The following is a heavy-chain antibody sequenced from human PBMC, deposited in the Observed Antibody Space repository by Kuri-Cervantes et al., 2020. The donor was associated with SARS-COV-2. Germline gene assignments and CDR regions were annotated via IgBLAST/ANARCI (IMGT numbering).Heavy chain of an antibody. CDR1: AYTFTAYY. CDR3: ARDPGYCSGGTCLDY. V-gene: IGHV1-2*02. CDR2: INPYNGDT. Sequence: ASVKVSCKASAYTFTAYYIHWVRQAPGQGFEWMGWINPYNGDTNYAQKFQGRVTLTRDTSISTAYMELNRLRSDDTAVYYCARDPGYCSGGTCLDYWGQGTLVTVSS. D-gene: IGHD2-15*01. J-gene: IGHJ4*02.